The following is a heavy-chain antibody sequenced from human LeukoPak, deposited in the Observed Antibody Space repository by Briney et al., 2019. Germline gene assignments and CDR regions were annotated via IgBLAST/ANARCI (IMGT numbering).Heavy chain of an antibody. J-gene: IGHJ4*02. Sequence: GGSLRLSCATSGFTFSDYYMSWIRQAPGKGLEWVSYISSSGDTICYADSVKGRFTISRDSAKNSLYLQMNSLRAEDTALYYCARVPKTTVVTSCFDYWGQGTLVTVSS. CDR3: ARVPKTTVVTSCFDY. CDR2: ISSSGDTI. D-gene: IGHD4-23*01. V-gene: IGHV3-11*01. CDR1: GFTFSDYY.